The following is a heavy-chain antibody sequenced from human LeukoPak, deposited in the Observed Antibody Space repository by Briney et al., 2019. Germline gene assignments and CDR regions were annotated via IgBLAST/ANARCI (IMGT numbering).Heavy chain of an antibody. CDR3: ARQEAAVDTGFDF. Sequence: SETLSLTCTVSAVSVSSTSYYWDWIRQPPGKGLERNGNIGYSGYTYYNPSLESLATMTADTSKNQFSLKLSSVTATDTAVYYCARQEAAVDTGFDFWGRGTLVTVSS. CDR2: IGYSGYT. D-gene: IGHD1-14*01. J-gene: IGHJ4*02. V-gene: IGHV4-39*01. CDR1: AVSVSSTSYY.